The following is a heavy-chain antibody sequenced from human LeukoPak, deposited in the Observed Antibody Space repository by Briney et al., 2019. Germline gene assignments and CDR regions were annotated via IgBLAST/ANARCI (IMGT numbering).Heavy chain of an antibody. CDR2: INPKSGGT. J-gene: IGHJ4*02. Sequence: ASVKVSCKASGYTFTGYFLHWVRQAPGQGLEWMGGINPKSGGTNYAQKFEGRVTMTRDTSISTAYMELSSLTSDDAAVYYCATLSGYTMTDFDYWGQGTLVTVSS. CDR3: ATLSGYTMTDFDY. CDR1: GYTFTGYF. D-gene: IGHD4-17*01. V-gene: IGHV1-2*02.